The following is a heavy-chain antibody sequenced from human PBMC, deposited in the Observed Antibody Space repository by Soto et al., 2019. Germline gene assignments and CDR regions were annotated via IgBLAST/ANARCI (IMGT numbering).Heavy chain of an antibody. CDR2: IIPIFGTA. V-gene: IGHV1-69*05. D-gene: IGHD3-22*01. Sequence: SVKVSCKASGGTFSSYAISWVRQAPGQRLEWMGGIIPIFGTANYAQNFQHRVTITTDKPTSTAYMELSSLRSEHTAVYYCARDNCPDISGYYFGHWGQGTLVTVSS. J-gene: IGHJ5*02. CDR1: GGTFSSYA. CDR3: ARDNCPDISGYYFGH.